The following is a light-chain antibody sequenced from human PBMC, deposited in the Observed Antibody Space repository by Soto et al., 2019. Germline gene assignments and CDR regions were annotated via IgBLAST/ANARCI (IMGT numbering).Light chain of an antibody. V-gene: IGKV3D-15*01. CDR1: QSVGTK. CDR2: DAS. J-gene: IGKJ4*01. Sequence: EIVMTQSPVTLSVSPGGRATLSCRASQSVGTKLAWYHQKRGQPPRLLIYDASTRATGIPARFSGSGSGTEFTLTISSLQSEDFAVYYCQQYHDLPPLTFGGGTKVEIK. CDR3: QQYHDLPPLT.